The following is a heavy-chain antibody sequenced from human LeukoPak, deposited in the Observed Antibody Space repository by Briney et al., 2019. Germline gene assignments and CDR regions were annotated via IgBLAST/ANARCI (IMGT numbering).Heavy chain of an antibody. J-gene: IGHJ4*02. V-gene: IGHV3-30-3*01. Sequence: GRSLRLSCAASGFTFSSYAMHWVRQAPGKGLEWVAVISYDGSNKYYADSVKGRFTISRDNSKNTLYLQMNSLRAEDTAVYYCARTMETSLTGLDCWGQGTLVTVSS. CDR1: GFTFSSYA. CDR2: ISYDGSNK. CDR3: ARTMETSLTGLDC. D-gene: IGHD3-9*01.